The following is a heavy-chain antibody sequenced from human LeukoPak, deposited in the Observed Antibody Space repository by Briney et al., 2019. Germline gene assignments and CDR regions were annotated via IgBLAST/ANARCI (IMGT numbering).Heavy chain of an antibody. D-gene: IGHD4/OR15-4a*01. CDR1: GFTFSSYA. CDR2: ISGSGGST. CDR3: AKEGDYGHYFDY. Sequence: PGGSLRLSCAASGFTFSSYAMSWVRQAPGKGLEWVSAISGSGGSTYYAPSVKGRFPISRDNSKNTLYLQMNSLRAEDTAVYYCAKEGDYGHYFDYWGQGTLVTVSS. J-gene: IGHJ4*02. V-gene: IGHV3-23*01.